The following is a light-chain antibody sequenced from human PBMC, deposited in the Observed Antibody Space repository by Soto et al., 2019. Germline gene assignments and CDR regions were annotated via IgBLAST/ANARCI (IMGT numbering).Light chain of an antibody. CDR2: AVS. V-gene: IGKV3-20*01. CDR1: RTVDSTY. CDR3: QQYVGSSRT. J-gene: IGKJ1*01. Sequence: EIVLTQSPGTLSMSPGESATLSCTASRTVDSTYLAWYQQKPGQDPRLLIYAVSDRATGTPDRFSGSGSGTDFTLTISRLEPEEFAVYYCQQYVGSSRTFGQGTKVDIK.